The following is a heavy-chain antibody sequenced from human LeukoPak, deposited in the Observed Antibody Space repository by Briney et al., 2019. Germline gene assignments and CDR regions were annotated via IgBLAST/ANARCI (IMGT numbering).Heavy chain of an antibody. V-gene: IGHV4-38-2*02. D-gene: IGHD3-22*01. J-gene: IGHJ3*02. CDR3: AKSNGYGLIDI. Sequence: SETLSLTCTVSGYSISSGYYWGWIRQPPGKGLEWIGSIYHSGRTFYNPSLKSRVTISVDTSKNQFSLKLTSVTAADTAVYYCAKSNGYGLIDIWGQGTMVTVSS. CDR1: GYSISSGYY. CDR2: IYHSGRT.